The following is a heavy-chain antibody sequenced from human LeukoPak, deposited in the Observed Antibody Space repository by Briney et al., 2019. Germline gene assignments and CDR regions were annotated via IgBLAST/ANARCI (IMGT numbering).Heavy chain of an antibody. CDR2: IYTSGNT. CDR3: ARLAGTDAFDV. J-gene: IGHJ3*01. Sequence: SQTLSLTCTVSGGSISSGSYYWSWIRQPAGKGLEWIGRIYTSGNTNYNPSLKSRVTMSVDTSKNKFSLKLSSVTAADTAVYYCARLAGTDAFDVWGQGTMVTVSS. D-gene: IGHD6-19*01. CDR1: GGSISSGSYY. V-gene: IGHV4-61*02.